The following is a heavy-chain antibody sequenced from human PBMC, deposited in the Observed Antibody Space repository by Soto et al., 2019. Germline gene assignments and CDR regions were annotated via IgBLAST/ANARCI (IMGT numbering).Heavy chain of an antibody. CDR2: ISAYNGDT. D-gene: IGHD2-2*01. J-gene: IGHJ4*02. Sequence: ASAKVSCKASGYTFTSYDINCVRQAPGQGLEWMGWISAYNGDTNYAQKLQGRVTMTTDTSTSTAYMELRSLRSDDTAVYYCARAVYCISTSCYSYYFDYWGQGTLVTVSS. V-gene: IGHV1-18*01. CDR1: GYTFTSYD. CDR3: ARAVYCISTSCYSYYFDY.